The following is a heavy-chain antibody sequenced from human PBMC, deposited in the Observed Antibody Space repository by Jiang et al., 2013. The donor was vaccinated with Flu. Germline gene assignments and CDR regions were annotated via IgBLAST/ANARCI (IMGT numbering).Heavy chain of an antibody. V-gene: IGHV3-23*04. D-gene: IGHD4-17*01. J-gene: IGHJ4*02. CDR2: ISGSGYST. CDR3: AKDRRKNDYGDYVAFDY. Sequence: VESGGGLVQPGGSLRLSCAASGFTFSSYAMSWVRQAPGKGLEWVSGISGSGYSTYNADSVKGRFTISRDNSKNTLYLQMNSLRAEDTAVYYCAKDRRKNDYGDYVAFDYWGQGTLVTVSS. CDR1: GFTFSSYA.